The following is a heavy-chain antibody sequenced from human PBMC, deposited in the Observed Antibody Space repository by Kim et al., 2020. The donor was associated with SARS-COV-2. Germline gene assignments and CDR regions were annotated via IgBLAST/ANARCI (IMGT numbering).Heavy chain of an antibody. D-gene: IGHD6-13*01. CDR3: ARALRASAAEGIDY. J-gene: IGHJ4*02. CDR1: GYNFPSSW. V-gene: IGHV5-51*01. CDR2: IYPGDSDT. Sequence: GESLKISCKGSGYNFPSSWIGWVRQMPGKGLEWMGIIYPGDSDTRYSPSFQGQVTISADKSTGTAYLTWSSLKASDTAMYYCARALRASAAEGIDYWGQGTLVTVSS.